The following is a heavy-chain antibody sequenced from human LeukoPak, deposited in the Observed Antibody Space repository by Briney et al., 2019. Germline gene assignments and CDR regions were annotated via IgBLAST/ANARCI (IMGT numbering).Heavy chain of an antibody. CDR2: IYHSGST. CDR1: GGSISSGGYS. CDR3: ATSYSSSWPEIDY. V-gene: IGHV4-30-2*03. D-gene: IGHD6-13*01. J-gene: IGHJ4*02. Sequence: PSETLSLTCAVSGGSISSGGYSWSWIRQPPGKGLEWIGYIYHSGSTYYNPSLKSRVTISVDTSKNQFSLKLNSVTAADTAVYYCATSYSSSWPEIDYWGQGTLVTVSS.